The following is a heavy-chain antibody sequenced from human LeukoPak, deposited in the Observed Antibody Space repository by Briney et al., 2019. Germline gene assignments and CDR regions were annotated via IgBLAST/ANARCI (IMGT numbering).Heavy chain of an antibody. CDR1: GGSINSGNDY. D-gene: IGHD6-13*01. CDR2: IYTSGST. CDR3: ASSSWYDNWFDP. Sequence: PSQTLSLTCTVSGGSINSGNDYWSWIRQPAGKELEWIGRIYTSGSTNYNPSLKSRVTISVDTSKNQFSLKLSSVTAADTAVYYCASSSWYDNWFDPWGQGTLVTVSS. J-gene: IGHJ5*02. V-gene: IGHV4-61*02.